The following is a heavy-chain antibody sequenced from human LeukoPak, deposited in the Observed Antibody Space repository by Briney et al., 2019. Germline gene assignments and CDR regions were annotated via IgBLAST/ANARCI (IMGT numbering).Heavy chain of an antibody. D-gene: IGHD3-22*01. J-gene: IGHJ3*02. CDR3: ARDRPNVGSTGYFSRHDAFDI. CDR1: GGSFSGYY. Sequence: SETLSLTCAVYGGSFSGYYWSWIRQPPGKGLEWIGEINHSGSTNYNPSLKSRVTISVDTSKNQFSLKLSSVTAADTAMYYCARDRPNVGSTGYFSRHDAFDIWGQGTMVTVSS. CDR2: INHSGST. V-gene: IGHV4-34*01.